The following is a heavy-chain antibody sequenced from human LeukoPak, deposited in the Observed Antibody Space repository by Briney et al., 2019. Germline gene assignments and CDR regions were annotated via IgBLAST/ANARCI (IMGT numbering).Heavy chain of an antibody. CDR1: GFTFSSYS. CDR2: IKQDGSEK. V-gene: IGHV3-7*01. J-gene: IGHJ4*02. CDR3: AGVIFGVVISPYFDH. Sequence: GGSLRLSCAASGFTFSSYSMNWVRQAPGKGLEWVANIKQDGSEKYYVDSVKGRFTISRDNAKNSLYLQMSRLRVEDTAVYYCAGVIFGVVISPYFDHWGQGTLVTVSS. D-gene: IGHD3-3*01.